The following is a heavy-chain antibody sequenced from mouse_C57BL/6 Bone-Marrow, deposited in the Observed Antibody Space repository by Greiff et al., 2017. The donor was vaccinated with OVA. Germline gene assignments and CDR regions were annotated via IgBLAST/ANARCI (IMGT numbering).Heavy chain of an antibody. D-gene: IGHD4-1*01. CDR2: IRSKSNNYAT. V-gene: IGHV10-1*01. J-gene: IGHJ4*01. CDR1: GFSFNTYA. Sequence: EVKLVESGGGLVQPKGSLKLSCAASGFSFNTYAMNWVRQAPGKGLEWVARIRSKSNNYATYYADSVKDRFTISRDDSESMLYLQMNNLKTEDTAMYYCVSPGSYYYAMDYWGQGTSVTVSS. CDR3: VSPGSYYYAMDY.